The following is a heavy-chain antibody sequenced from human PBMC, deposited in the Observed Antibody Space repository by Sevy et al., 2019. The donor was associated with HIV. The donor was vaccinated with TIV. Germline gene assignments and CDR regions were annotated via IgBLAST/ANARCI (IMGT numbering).Heavy chain of an antibody. Sequence: GGSLRLSCAASGFTFSSYWMHWVRQAPGKGLVLVSRINSDGSRTSYADSVKGRFTISRDNAKNTLYLQMNSLRAEDTAVYYCAREKRDGYNFPGGTLPDYWGQGTLVTVSS. D-gene: IGHD5-12*01. CDR3: AREKRDGYNFPGGTLPDY. CDR2: INSDGSRT. J-gene: IGHJ4*02. V-gene: IGHV3-74*01. CDR1: GFTFSSYW.